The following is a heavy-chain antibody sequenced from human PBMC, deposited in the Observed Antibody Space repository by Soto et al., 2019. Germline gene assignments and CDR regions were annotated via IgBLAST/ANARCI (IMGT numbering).Heavy chain of an antibody. CDR1: GGSFSGYY. CDR3: ARTSGSYYDFDD. D-gene: IGHD3-10*01. J-gene: IGHJ4*02. V-gene: IGHV4-34*01. Sequence: PSETLSLTCAVYGGSFSGYYWSWIRQPPGKGLEWIGEINHSGSTNYNPSLKSRVTTSVDTSKNQFSLKLSSVTAADTAVYYCARTSGSYYDFDDRGQGTLVTVSS. CDR2: INHSGST.